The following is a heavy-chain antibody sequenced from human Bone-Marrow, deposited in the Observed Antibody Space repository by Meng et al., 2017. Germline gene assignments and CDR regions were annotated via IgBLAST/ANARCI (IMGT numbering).Heavy chain of an antibody. V-gene: IGHV4-61*02. J-gene: IGHJ4*02. CDR2: IYTSGST. CDR1: GGSISSGSYY. Sequence: SETLSLTCTVSGGSISSGSYYWSWIRQPAGKGVEWIGRIYTSGSTNYNPSLKSRVTISVDTSKNQFSLKLSSVTAADTAVYYCAREDYYDSSGYLDYWGQGTLVTVSS. D-gene: IGHD3-22*01. CDR3: AREDYYDSSGYLDY.